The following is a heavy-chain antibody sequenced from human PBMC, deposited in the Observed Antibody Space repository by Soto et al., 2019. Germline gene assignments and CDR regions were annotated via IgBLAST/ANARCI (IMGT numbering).Heavy chain of an antibody. CDR1: GVSIRCGGFP. J-gene: IGHJ2*01. V-gene: IGHV4-30-2*01. CDR2: IYHGDTT. CDR3: ARVKQLVPWYFDL. D-gene: IGHD6-6*01. Sequence: QLQLQESGSGLVKPSETLSLTCAVSGVSIRCGGFPWSWIRQPPGKGLEWIGYIYHGDTTYYNPSLKSRVTMSIDRSKNQFSLRLSSVTAADSAVYYCARVKQLVPWYFDLWGRGTLVTVSS.